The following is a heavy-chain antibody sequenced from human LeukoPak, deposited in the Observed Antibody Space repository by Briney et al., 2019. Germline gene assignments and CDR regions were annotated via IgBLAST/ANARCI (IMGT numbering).Heavy chain of an antibody. D-gene: IGHD3-16*01. CDR3: AREGGGGEKTYYFDY. J-gene: IGHJ4*02. V-gene: IGHV4-39*07. Sequence: SETLSLTCTVSGGSISSSSYYWGWIRQPPGKGLEWIGSIYYSGSTYYNPSLKSRVTISVDTSKNQFSLKLSSVTAADTAVYYCAREGGGGEKTYYFDYWGQGTLVTVSS. CDR2: IYYSGST. CDR1: GGSISSSSYY.